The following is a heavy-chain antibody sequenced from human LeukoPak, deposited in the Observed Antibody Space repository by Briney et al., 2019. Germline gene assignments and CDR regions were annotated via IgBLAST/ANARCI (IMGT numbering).Heavy chain of an antibody. CDR1: GGSLSTYY. CDR3: ARHFDCSGGSCYRFDAFDI. D-gene: IGHD2-15*01. J-gene: IGHJ3*02. CDR2: IYTSGST. Sequence: PSETLSLTCTVSGGSLSTYYWSWIRQPAGKGLEWIGHIYTSGSTNYNPSLKSRVAMSVDTSKNHFSLKLSSVTAADTAVYYCARHFDCSGGSCYRFDAFDIWGQGTMVIVSS. V-gene: IGHV4-4*07.